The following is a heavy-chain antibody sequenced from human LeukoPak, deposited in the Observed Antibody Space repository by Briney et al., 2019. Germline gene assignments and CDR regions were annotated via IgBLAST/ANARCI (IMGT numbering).Heavy chain of an antibody. V-gene: IGHV3-53*01. CDR1: GFTVSSNY. Sequence: QTGGSLRLSCAASGFTVSSNYMSWVRQAPGKGLEWVSVIYSGGSTYYADSVKGRFTISRDNSKNTLYLQMNSLRVEDTAVYYCARGSDSDAFDIWGQGTMVTVSS. CDR2: IYSGGST. D-gene: IGHD3-22*01. J-gene: IGHJ3*02. CDR3: ARGSDSDAFDI.